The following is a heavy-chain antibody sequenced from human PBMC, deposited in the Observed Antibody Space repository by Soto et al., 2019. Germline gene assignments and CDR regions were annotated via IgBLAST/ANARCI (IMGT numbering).Heavy chain of an antibody. D-gene: IGHD1-7*01. CDR1: GYSFTSNW. CDR2: IYPSDSDT. CDR3: ARPPSGTTTFFDS. J-gene: IGHJ4*02. Sequence: EVQLVQSGPEVKKSGESLKISCKGSGYSFTSNWIGWVRQMPGKGLEWMGIIYPSDSDTRYSPSFQGRVTISADKSISTAYLQWSSLKASDTAMYYCARPPSGTTTFFDSWGQGTLVTVSS. V-gene: IGHV5-51*03.